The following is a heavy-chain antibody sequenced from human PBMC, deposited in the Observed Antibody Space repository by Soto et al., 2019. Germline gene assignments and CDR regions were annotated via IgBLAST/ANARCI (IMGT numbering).Heavy chain of an antibody. CDR2: IYFNGNT. V-gene: IGHV4-59*01. CDR3: ASVTFGGVVLAH. J-gene: IGHJ4*02. D-gene: IGHD3-16*01. CDR1: AASFSKYY. Sequence: ETLSLTCTVSAASFSKYYWSWIRQPPGKGLEWIGYIYFNGNTNYNPSLKRRVTISIDTSKKQISLNLTSVTDADTAVYYCASVTFGGVVLAHWGQGTLVTVSS.